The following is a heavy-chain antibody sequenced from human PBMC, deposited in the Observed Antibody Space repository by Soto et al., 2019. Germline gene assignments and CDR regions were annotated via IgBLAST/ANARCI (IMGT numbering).Heavy chain of an antibody. CDR1: GGSISSYY. V-gene: IGHV4-59*01. CDR3: AXATYYYDSSGYFSYFDY. D-gene: IGHD3-22*01. CDR2: IYYSGST. J-gene: IGHJ4*02. Sequence: SETLSLTCTVSGGSISSYYWSWIRQPPGKGLEWIGYIYYSGSTNYNPSLKSRVTISVDTSKNQSSLKLSSVTAADTAVYYCAXATYYYDSSGYFSYFDYWGPGTLVTVSS.